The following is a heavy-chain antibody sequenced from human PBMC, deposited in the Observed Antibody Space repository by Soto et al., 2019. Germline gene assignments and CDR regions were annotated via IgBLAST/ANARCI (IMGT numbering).Heavy chain of an antibody. CDR2: IYYSGST. V-gene: IGHV4-30-4*01. CDR1: GGTIRSGDYY. Sequence: SETQSLTCTVSGGTIRSGDYYWSWIRQPPGKGLEWIGYIYYSGSTYYNPSLKSRVTISVDTSKNQFSLKLSSVTAADTAVYYCARFYDSSGLNWFDPWGQGTLVTVSS. CDR3: ARFYDSSGLNWFDP. D-gene: IGHD3-22*01. J-gene: IGHJ5*02.